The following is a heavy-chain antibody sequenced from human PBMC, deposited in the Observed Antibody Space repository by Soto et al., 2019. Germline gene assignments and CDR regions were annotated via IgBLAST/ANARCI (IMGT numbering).Heavy chain of an antibody. D-gene: IGHD3-3*01. CDR1: GFTFSSYS. CDR3: ARVIVTDYDFWSGYLNV. J-gene: IGHJ6*02. Sequence: GGSLRLSCAASGFTFSSYSMNWVRQAPGKGLEWVSSISSSSSYIYYTDSVKGRFTISRDNAKNSLYLQMNSLRAEDTAVYYCARVIVTDYDFWSGYLNVWGQGTTVTVSS. V-gene: IGHV3-21*04. CDR2: ISSSSSYI.